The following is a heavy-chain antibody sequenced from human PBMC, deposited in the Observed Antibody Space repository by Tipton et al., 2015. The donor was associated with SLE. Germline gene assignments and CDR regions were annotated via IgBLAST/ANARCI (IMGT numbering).Heavy chain of an antibody. CDR2: ISGSGGST. J-gene: IGHJ4*02. CDR3: AKDLVIYYGSGSPIDY. V-gene: IGHV3-23*01. D-gene: IGHD3-10*01. CDR1: GFTFSSYA. Sequence: SLRLSCAASGFTFSSYAMSWVRQAPGKGLEWVSAISGSGGSTYYADSVKGRFTISRDNSKNTLYLQMNSLRAEDTAVYYCAKDLVIYYGSGSPIDYWGQGTLVTVSS.